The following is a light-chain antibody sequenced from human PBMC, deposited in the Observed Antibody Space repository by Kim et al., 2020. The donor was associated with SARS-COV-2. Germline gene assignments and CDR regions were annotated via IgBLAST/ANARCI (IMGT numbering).Light chain of an antibody. CDR1: ALTKQY. CDR3: QSADSSDSYAV. CDR2: KDS. J-gene: IGLJ7*01. V-gene: IGLV3-25*03. Sequence: SYELTQPPSVSVSPGQTARITCSGDALTKQYTYWYQQKPGQAPVLVIYKDSERPSGIPERFSGSSSGTTVTLTISGVQAEDEADYYCQSADSSDSYAVSG.